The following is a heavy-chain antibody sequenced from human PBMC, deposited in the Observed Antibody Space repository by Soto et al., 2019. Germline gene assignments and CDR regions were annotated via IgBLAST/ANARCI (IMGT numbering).Heavy chain of an antibody. V-gene: IGHV5-51*01. CDR2: IYPGDSDT. CDR1: GYSFTSYW. J-gene: IGHJ4*02. D-gene: IGHD2-15*01. Sequence: PGESLKISCKGSGYSFTSYWIGWVRQMPGKGLEWMGIIYPGDSDTRYSPSFQGQVTISADKSISTAYLQWSSLKASDTAMYYCASGYCSGGSCYKLDYWCQGPLVTVSS. CDR3: ASGYCSGGSCYKLDY.